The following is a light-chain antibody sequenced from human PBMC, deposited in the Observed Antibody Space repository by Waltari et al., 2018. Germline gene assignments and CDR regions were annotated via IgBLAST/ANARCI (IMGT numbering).Light chain of an antibody. J-gene: IGLJ3*02. V-gene: IGLV2-14*01. CDR1: SRDVGGYTY. CDR2: DVS. Sequence: HSALTQPASVSGSPGQSITISCTGTSRDVGGYTYVSWYQQHPGKAPKLMIYDVSNRPSGVSNRFSGSKSGNTASLTISGLQAEDEADYYCSSYTSSSTWVFGGGTKLTVL. CDR3: SSYTSSSTWV.